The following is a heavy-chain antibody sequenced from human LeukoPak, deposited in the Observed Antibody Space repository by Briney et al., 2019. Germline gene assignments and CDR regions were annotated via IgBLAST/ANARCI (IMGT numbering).Heavy chain of an antibody. J-gene: IGHJ6*03. V-gene: IGHV4-38-2*02. CDR1: GYSISTGYY. Sequence: SETLSLTCTVSGYSISTGYYWDWIRQPPGKGLEWIGTFYHGGSTYYNPSLKSRVTISVDTSKNQFSLNLTSVTAADTAVYYCARDSSGSYYDYYYYMDVWGKGTTVTVSS. CDR2: FYHGGST. D-gene: IGHD1-26*01. CDR3: ARDSSGSYYDYYYYMDV.